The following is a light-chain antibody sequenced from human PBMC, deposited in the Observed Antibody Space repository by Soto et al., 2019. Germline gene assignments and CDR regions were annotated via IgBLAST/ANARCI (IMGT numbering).Light chain of an antibody. Sequence: EIVLTQSPGTLSLSPGEGATLSCRASQNVASNYLAWYQQKSGQAPRLLFYAASNRATGVPGRFSGSGSGTDFTLTITRLEPEDFAVYYCHHYGNSPYTFGQGTKLEIK. CDR1: QNVASNY. J-gene: IGKJ2*01. CDR2: AAS. V-gene: IGKV3-20*01. CDR3: HHYGNSPYT.